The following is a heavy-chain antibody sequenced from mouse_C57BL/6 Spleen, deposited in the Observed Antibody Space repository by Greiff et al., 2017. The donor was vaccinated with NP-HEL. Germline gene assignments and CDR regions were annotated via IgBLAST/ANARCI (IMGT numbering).Heavy chain of an antibody. D-gene: IGHD2-3*01. Sequence: EVQLVESGGGLVQPKGSLKLSCAASGFSFNTYAMNWVRQAPGKGLEWVARIRSKSNNYATYYAASVKDRFTISRDDSESMLYLQMNNLKTEDTAMYYCVRDGYYVFAYWGQGTLVTVSA. CDR3: VRDGYYVFAY. V-gene: IGHV10-1*01. CDR2: IRSKSNNYAT. CDR1: GFSFNTYA. J-gene: IGHJ3*01.